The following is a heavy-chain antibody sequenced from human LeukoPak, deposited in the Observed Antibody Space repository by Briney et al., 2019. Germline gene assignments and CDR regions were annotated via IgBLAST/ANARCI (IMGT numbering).Heavy chain of an antibody. CDR1: GFTFTTYS. D-gene: IGHD3-10*01. CDR2: ITASSASM. Sequence: PGGSLRLSCAASGFTFTTYSMNWVRQAPGKGLEWVSSITASSASMYYADSVKGRFTISRDNAENSLYLQMNSLRAEDTAVYYCAREGPRGSAYYYGSGSYGDDYWGQGTLVTVSS. J-gene: IGHJ4*02. V-gene: IGHV3-21*01. CDR3: AREGPRGSAYYYGSGSYGDDY.